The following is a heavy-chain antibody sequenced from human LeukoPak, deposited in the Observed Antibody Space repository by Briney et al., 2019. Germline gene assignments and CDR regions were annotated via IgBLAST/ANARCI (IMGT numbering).Heavy chain of an antibody. D-gene: IGHD5-24*01. V-gene: IGHV4-30-2*01. CDR3: ARGYDGYNYDY. Sequence: PSETLSLTCAVPGGSISSGGYSWSWIRQPPGKGLEWIGYIYHSGSTYYNPSLKSRVTISVDRSKNQFSLKLSSVTAADTAVYYCARGYDGYNYDYWGQGTLVTVSS. CDR1: GGSISSGGYS. CDR2: IYHSGST. J-gene: IGHJ4*02.